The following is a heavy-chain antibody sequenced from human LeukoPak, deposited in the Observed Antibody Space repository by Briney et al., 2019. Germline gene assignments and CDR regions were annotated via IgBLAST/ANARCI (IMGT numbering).Heavy chain of an antibody. CDR2: ISYDGINK. V-gene: IGHV3-30*18. CDR3: AKDWARGDSYYVDY. Sequence: GRSLRLSCVASGFTFSGSGMHWVRQAPGKGLECVALISYDGINKYYADSVRGRFTISRDNSRNTLYLQMDSLGTDDTAMNYCAKDWARGDSYYVDYWGQGTQVTVSS. J-gene: IGHJ4*02. CDR1: GFTFSGSG. D-gene: IGHD2-21*02.